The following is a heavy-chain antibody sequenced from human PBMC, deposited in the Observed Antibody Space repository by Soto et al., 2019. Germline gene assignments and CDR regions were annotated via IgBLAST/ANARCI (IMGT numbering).Heavy chain of an antibody. CDR3: ARVMNAAGTYYDFWSAHGGYFDY. Sequence: TLSLTCPVSGVSISSGGYYGSWIRQHPGKGLEWMGYIYYSGSTYYNPSLKSRVTISVDTSKNQFSLKLSSVTAADTAVYYCARVMNAAGTYYDFWSAHGGYFDYWGQGTLVTVYS. J-gene: IGHJ4*02. D-gene: IGHD3-3*01. CDR1: GVSISSGGYY. CDR2: IYYSGST. V-gene: IGHV4-31*03.